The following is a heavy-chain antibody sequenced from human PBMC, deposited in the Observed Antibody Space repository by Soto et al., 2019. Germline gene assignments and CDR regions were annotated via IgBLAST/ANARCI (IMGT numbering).Heavy chain of an antibody. CDR3: AKATTNGGWFNPFDS. D-gene: IGHD6-19*01. V-gene: IGHV3-23*01. Sequence: GGSLRLSCAASGFSFVNYAMNWVRQAPGKGLEWVSGLSGSGTSTYYADSVKGRFTISRDNSRDTLFLQMNSLAADDTAVYYCAKATTNGGWFNPFDSWGQGALVTVSS. J-gene: IGHJ4*02. CDR2: LSGSGTST. CDR1: GFSFVNYA.